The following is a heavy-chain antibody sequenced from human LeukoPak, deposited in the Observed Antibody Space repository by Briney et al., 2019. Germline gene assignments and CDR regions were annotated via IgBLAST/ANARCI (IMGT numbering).Heavy chain of an antibody. CDR2: INQVGGAI. CDR3: ASAHGSKIVVRTTNWYFEL. D-gene: IGHD1-1*01. CDR1: GFTFSDYW. Sequence: GGSLRLSCAASGFTFSDYWMSWVRQAPGKGLEWLANINQVGGAISYVDSVKGRFTISRDNGKNSLYLQINSLRADDTAVYYCASAHGSKIVVRTTNWYFELWGRGTLVTVSS. J-gene: IGHJ2*01. V-gene: IGHV3-7*01.